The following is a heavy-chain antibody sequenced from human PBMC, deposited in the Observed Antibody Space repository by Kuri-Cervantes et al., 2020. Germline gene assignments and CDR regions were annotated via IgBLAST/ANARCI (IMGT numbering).Heavy chain of an antibody. V-gene: IGHV3-74*01. Sequence: GGSLRLSCAASGFTFKNKWMHWVRQAPGKGLVWVSRLNSDASVINHADYVKGRFTISRDNAKNTLYLQMNSLRAEDTAVYYCARAGGLRGYFDLWGRGTLVTVSS. CDR2: LNSDASVI. D-gene: IGHD3-16*01. CDR1: GFTFKNKW. J-gene: IGHJ2*01. CDR3: ARAGGLRGYFDL.